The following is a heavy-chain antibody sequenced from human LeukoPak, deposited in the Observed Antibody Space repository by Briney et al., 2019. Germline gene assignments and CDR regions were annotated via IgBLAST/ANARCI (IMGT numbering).Heavy chain of an antibody. CDR2: INHSGST. CDR3: AREVDGMDV. V-gene: IGHV4-34*01. CDR1: GGSFSGYY. J-gene: IGHJ6*02. Sequence: SETLSLTCAVYGGSFSGYYWSWIRQPPGKGLEWIGEINHSGSTNYNPSLKSRVTISVDTSKNQFSLKLSSVTAADTAVYYCAREVDGMDVWGQGTTVTVSS.